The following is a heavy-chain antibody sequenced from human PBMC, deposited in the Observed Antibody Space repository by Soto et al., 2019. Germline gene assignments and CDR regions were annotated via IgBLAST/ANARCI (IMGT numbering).Heavy chain of an antibody. J-gene: IGHJ4*02. CDR1: GLTFSGSP. CDR2: IKSKTSGYAT. Sequence: EVQLVESGGGLVQPGGSLKLSCAASGLTFSGSPMHWVRQASGKGLEWVARIKSKTSGYATAYGASVKGRFTISRDDSKHTAYLQMNSLKSEDTAVYYCTRRESDSCSGGRCYFDYWGQGTLVTVSS. D-gene: IGHD2-15*01. V-gene: IGHV3-73*02. CDR3: TRRESDSCSGGRCYFDY.